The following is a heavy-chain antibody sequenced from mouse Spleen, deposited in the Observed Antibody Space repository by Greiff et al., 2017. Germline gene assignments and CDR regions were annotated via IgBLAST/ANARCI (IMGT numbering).Heavy chain of an antibody. D-gene: IGHD6-5*01. J-gene: IGHJ3*01. Sequence: DLVKPGASVKLSCKASGYTFTSYWINWIKQRPGQGLEWIGRIAPGSGSTYYNEMFKGKATLTVDTSSSTAYIQLSSLSSEDSAVYFCAGLGTAYWGQGTLVTVSA. CDR2: IAPGSGST. V-gene: IGHV1S41*01. CDR3: AGLGTAY. CDR1: GYTFTSYW.